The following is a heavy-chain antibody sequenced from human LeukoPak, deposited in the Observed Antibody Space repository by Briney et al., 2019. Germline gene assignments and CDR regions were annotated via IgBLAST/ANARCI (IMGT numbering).Heavy chain of an antibody. CDR3: AKDGFLGEQQLDY. CDR1: GFTFSSYA. V-gene: IGHV3-23*01. Sequence: QSGGSLRLSCAASGFTFSSYAMSWVRQAPGKGLEWVSAISGSGGSTYYADSVKGRFTISRDNSKNTLYLQMNSLRAEDTAVYYCAKDGFLGEQQLDYWGQGTLVTVSS. J-gene: IGHJ4*02. D-gene: IGHD6-13*01. CDR2: ISGSGGST.